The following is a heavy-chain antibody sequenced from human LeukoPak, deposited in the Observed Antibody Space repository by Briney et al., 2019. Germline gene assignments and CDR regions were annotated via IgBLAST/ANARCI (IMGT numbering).Heavy chain of an antibody. CDR2: ISSSGSTI. D-gene: IGHD5-18*01. CDR3: ARDLFDYSYGPNALDY. CDR1: GFTFSSYE. V-gene: IGHV3-48*03. Sequence: SGGSLRLSCAASGFTFSSYEMNWVRQAPGKGLEWVSYISSSGSTIYYADSVKGRFTISRDNAKNSLYLQMNSLRAEDTAVYYCARDLFDYSYGPNALDYWGQGTLVTVSS. J-gene: IGHJ4*02.